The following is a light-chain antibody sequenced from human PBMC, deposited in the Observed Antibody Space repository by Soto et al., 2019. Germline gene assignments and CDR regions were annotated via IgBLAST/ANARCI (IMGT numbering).Light chain of an antibody. CDR1: QSVNSW. CDR3: QQYNSYSPWT. CDR2: KAS. V-gene: IGKV1-5*03. Sequence: DIQMTQSPSTLSAYVGDRVTITCRASQSVNSWLAWYQQKPGKAPKLLIYKASSLESGVPSRFSGSASGTEFTLTISSLQPDDCATYYCQQYNSYSPWTVGQGTKVEIK. J-gene: IGKJ1*01.